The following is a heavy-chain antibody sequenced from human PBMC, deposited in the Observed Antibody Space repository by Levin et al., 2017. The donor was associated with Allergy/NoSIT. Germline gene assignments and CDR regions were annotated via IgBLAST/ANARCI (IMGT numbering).Heavy chain of an antibody. Sequence: ASVKVSCKASGYTFTSYYMHWVRQAPGQGLEWMGIINPSSGTTSYAQKFQGRVTMTRDTSTSTVYMELSSLRSEDTAVYYCARGSIIAAAGTGTLFDYWGQGTLVTVSS. D-gene: IGHD6-13*01. CDR2: INPSSGTT. CDR3: ARGSIIAAAGTGTLFDY. V-gene: IGHV1-46*01. CDR1: GYTFTSYY. J-gene: IGHJ4*02.